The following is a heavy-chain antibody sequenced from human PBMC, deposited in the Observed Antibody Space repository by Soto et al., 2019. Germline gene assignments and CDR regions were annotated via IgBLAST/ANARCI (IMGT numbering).Heavy chain of an antibody. D-gene: IGHD2-21*01. Sequence: GGSLRLSCVASRFTFTSYAMSWVRQAPGKGLEWVAAISASGGATIHADSVKGRLTISRDNCKDTVYRQMNTLRGAATAVYYCPKDVERGALFRGALDYSGHGTQVTVS. CDR3: PKDVERGALFRGALDY. J-gene: IGHJ4*01. V-gene: IGHV3-23*01. CDR2: ISASGGAT. CDR1: RFTFTSYA.